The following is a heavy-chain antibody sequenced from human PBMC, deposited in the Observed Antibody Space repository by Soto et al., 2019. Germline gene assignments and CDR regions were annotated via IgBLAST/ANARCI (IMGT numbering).Heavy chain of an antibody. D-gene: IGHD6-13*01. V-gene: IGHV1-69*01. CDR1: RGTFTTDA. CDR2: IIPVFGPP. Sequence: QLQLVQSGAEVKKPGSSVSVSCKSSRGTFTTDAISWVRQAPGQGLEWMGVIIPVFGPPTYAQRFQGRVTISAAESTSTAHLELSNLRSEDTAIYYCVRGGHNSGWYRTFDFWGQGTLVTVSS. J-gene: IGHJ4*02. CDR3: VRGGHNSGWYRTFDF.